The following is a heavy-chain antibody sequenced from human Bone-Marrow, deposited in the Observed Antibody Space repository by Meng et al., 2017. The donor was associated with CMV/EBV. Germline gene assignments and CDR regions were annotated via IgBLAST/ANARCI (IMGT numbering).Heavy chain of an antibody. CDR2: INPNDDT. D-gene: IGHD6-19*01. CDR3: ARSSGWSRFDY. Sequence: VCRVQSWAEVKKPGALVEVSCKASGYTVTDYYIHWVRQAPGQWLEWMGWINPNDDTNYAQNFQGRVTMTRDMSINTVYMELSRLTSDDTAVYYCARSSGWSRFDYWGLGTLVTVSS. J-gene: IGHJ4*02. V-gene: IGHV1-2*02. CDR1: GYTVTDYY.